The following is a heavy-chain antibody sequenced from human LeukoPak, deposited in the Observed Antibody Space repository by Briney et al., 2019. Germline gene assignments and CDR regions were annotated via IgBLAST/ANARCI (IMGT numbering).Heavy chain of an antibody. CDR2: IYASGST. CDR3: ARGGYDFWSGFYILGY. V-gene: IGHV4-4*09. D-gene: IGHD3-3*01. CDR1: GGSISSYY. Sequence: SETLSLTCTVSGGSISSYYWSWIRQPPGKGLEWIGYIYASGSTNYNPPLKSRVTISVDTSKNQFSLKLSSVTAADTAVYYCARGGYDFWSGFYILGYWGQGTLVTVSS. J-gene: IGHJ4*02.